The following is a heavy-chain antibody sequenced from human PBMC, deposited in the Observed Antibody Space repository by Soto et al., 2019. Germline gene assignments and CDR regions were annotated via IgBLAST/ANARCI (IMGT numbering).Heavy chain of an antibody. D-gene: IGHD5-12*01. CDR1: GESFIGYY. Sequence: QVHLQQWGAGLLKPSETLSLTCAVYGESFIGYYWTWIRQSPGKGLEWIGEINHGGRINYNPTLKSRVTISMDKSKMQCSLTLDSVTAADTSVDYCARTDIGATNWFDPWGQGTVVTVSS. CDR3: ARTDIGATNWFDP. CDR2: INHGGRI. J-gene: IGHJ5*02. V-gene: IGHV4-34*01.